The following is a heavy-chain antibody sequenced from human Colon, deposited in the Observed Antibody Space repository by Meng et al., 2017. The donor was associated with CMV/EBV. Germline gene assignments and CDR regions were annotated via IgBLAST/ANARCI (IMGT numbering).Heavy chain of an antibody. CDR3: ARDRYRGPDS. Sequence: GESLKISCAFSGISFKSYAMSWVRQAPGQGLEWVAVISSAGDEIYYADSVKGRFIVSRDNAKNTLFLQINGLGAEDTAVYYCARDRYRGPDSWGQGTLVTVSS. V-gene: IGHV3-23*01. J-gene: IGHJ5*01. CDR1: GISFKSYA. CDR2: ISSAGDEI. D-gene: IGHD3-10*01.